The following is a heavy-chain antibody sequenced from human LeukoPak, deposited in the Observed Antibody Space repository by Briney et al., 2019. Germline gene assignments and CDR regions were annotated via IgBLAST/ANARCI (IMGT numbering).Heavy chain of an antibody. V-gene: IGHV7-4-1*02. Sequence: ASVKVSCKASGYTFTSYAMNWVRQAPGQGLEWMGWINTNTGNPTYAQGFTGRFVFSLDTSVSTAYLQISSLEAEDTAVYYCARGGYSSSFGLYYYYGMDVWGQGTTVTVSS. CDR1: GYTFTSYA. D-gene: IGHD6-6*01. CDR3: ARGGYSSSFGLYYYYGMDV. CDR2: INTNTGNP. J-gene: IGHJ6*02.